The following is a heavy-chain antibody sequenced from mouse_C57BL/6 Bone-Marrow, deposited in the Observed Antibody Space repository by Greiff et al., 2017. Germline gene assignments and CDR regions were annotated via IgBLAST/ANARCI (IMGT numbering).Heavy chain of an antibody. CDR3: ARDYYGVWFAY. Sequence: EVKLVESGGDLVKPGGSLKLSCAASGFTFSSYGMSWVRQTPDKRLEWVATISSGGSYTYYPDSVKGRFTISRYNAKNTLYLHMSSLKSEDTAMYYCARDYYGVWFAYWGQGTLVTVSA. V-gene: IGHV5-6*01. D-gene: IGHD1-1*01. CDR2: ISSGGSYT. J-gene: IGHJ3*01. CDR1: GFTFSSYG.